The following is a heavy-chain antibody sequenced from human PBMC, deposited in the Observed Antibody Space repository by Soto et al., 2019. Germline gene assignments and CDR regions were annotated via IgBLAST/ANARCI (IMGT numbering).Heavy chain of an antibody. CDR3: ATNYAYYYYYGMDV. CDR1: GGSISSSSYY. CDR2: IYYSGST. Sequence: SETLSLTCTVSGGSISSSSYYWGWIRQPPGKGLEWTGSIYYSGSTYYNPSLKSRVTISVDTSKNQFSLKLSSVTAADTAVYYCATNYAYYYYYGMDVWGQGTTVTVSS. J-gene: IGHJ6*02. D-gene: IGHD4-4*01. V-gene: IGHV4-39*01.